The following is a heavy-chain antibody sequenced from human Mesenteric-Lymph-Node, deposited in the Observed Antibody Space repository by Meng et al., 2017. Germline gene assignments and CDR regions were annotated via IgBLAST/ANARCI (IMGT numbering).Heavy chain of an antibody. V-gene: IGHV1-69*05. J-gene: IGHJ5*02. Sequence: SVKVACKASGGTFSSYTISWVRQAPGQGLEWMGGIIPIFGTANYAQKFQGRVTITTDESTSTAYMELSSLRSEDTAVYYCARSPRITMVRGPLRYNWFDPWGQGTLVTVSS. CDR2: IIPIFGTA. CDR1: GGTFSSYT. CDR3: ARSPRITMVRGPLRYNWFDP. D-gene: IGHD3-10*01.